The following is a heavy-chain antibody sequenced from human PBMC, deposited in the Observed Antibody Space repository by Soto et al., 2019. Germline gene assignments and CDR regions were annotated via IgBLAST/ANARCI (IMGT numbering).Heavy chain of an antibody. Sequence: QVQLVQSGAEVKKPGSSVKVSCKTSGDTFNSYSITWVRQAPGRGLEWMGRIIPILGIVNYAQKFQGRVTITADKFTNTAYMELSGLRSEDTAVYYCATEYCSRTICYALMDFFHFYMDFWGIGTTVTVSS. CDR2: IIPILGIV. J-gene: IGHJ6*03. D-gene: IGHD2-2*01. V-gene: IGHV1-69*08. CDR3: ATEYCSRTICYALMDFFHFYMDF. CDR1: GDTFNSYS.